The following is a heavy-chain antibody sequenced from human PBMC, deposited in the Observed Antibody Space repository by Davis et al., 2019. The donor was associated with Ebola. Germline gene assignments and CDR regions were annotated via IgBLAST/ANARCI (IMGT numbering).Heavy chain of an antibody. V-gene: IGHV4-59*01. Sequence: SETLSLTCTLSGGSISGYYLTWIRQPPGKGLEWIAYIYYSGSTHYNPSLKSRATISVDTSRNQFSLRLSSVTAADTAVYYCARDFEKYYYDQGYFDLWGRGTLVTVSS. CDR3: ARDFEKYYYDQGYFDL. J-gene: IGHJ2*01. CDR2: IYYSGST. CDR1: GGSISGYY. D-gene: IGHD3-22*01.